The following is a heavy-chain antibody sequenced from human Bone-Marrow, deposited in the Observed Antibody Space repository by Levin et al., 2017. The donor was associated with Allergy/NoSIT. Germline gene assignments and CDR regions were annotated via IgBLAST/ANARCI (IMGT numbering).Heavy chain of an antibody. CDR1: GTSIGSLS. CDR3: ARHMLVMPLYTRGFAFDI. Sequence: RSQTLSLTCRVSGTSIGSLSWSWIRQPPGMGLEWIGYLSDRGTVNYNPSLKGRVSISVDTTKNQFSLTLSSVTAADTALYYCARHMLVMPLYTRGFAFDIWGQGTMVPVSS. D-gene: IGHD3-22*01. CDR2: LSDRGTV. V-gene: IGHV4-59*11. J-gene: IGHJ3*02.